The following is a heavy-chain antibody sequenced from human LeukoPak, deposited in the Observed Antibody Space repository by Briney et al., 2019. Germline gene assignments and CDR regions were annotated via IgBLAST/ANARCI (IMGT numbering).Heavy chain of an antibody. CDR1: GYSFTSYW. CDR3: ARLSYYYGSGSYYPRCLDY. V-gene: IGHV5-51*01. CDR2: IYPGDSDT. D-gene: IGHD3-10*01. J-gene: IGHJ4*02. Sequence: GESLKISCKGSGYSFTSYWIGWVRQMPGKGLEWMGIIYPGDSDTRYSPSFQGQVTISADKSISTAYLQWSSLKASDTAMYYCARLSYYYGSGSYYPRCLDYWGQGTLVTVSS.